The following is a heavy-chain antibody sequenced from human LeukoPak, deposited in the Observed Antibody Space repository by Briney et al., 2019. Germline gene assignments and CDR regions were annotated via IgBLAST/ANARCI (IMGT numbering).Heavy chain of an antibody. J-gene: IGHJ5*02. D-gene: IGHD5-18*01. CDR3: ARDGYSYGSENWFDP. CDR1: GYTFTGYY. CDR2: INPNSGGT. Sequence: GASVKVSCKASGYTFTGYYIHWVRQAPGQGLEWMGWINPNSGGTNYAQKFQGRVTMTRDTSISTAYMELSRLRSDDTAVYYCARDGYSYGSENWFDPWGQGTLVTVSS. V-gene: IGHV1-2*02.